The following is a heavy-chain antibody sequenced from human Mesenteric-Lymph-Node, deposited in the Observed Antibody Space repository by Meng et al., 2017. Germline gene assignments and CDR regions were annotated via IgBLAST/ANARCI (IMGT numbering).Heavy chain of an antibody. Sequence: QVQLKQWGAEVLKPSENLSLTCADYGGSLSGYYWSWIRQPPGKGLEWMGEVYHNGVTKYSPSLRSRVVISIDTSKNQFSLNLRSVSAADTAMYYCARGGATPMIIKYWGPGTLVTVSS. D-gene: IGHD3-10*01. CDR1: GGSLSGYY. CDR2: VYHNGVT. CDR3: ARGGATPMIIKY. J-gene: IGHJ4*02. V-gene: IGHV4-34*02.